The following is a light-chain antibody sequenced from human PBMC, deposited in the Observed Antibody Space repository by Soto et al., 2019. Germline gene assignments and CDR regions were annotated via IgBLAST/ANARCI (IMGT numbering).Light chain of an antibody. J-gene: IGKJ2*01. Sequence: DIQLTQSPSFLSASVGDRVTITCRASQGIRSLLTWYQQKPGKAPKLLIYAASSLQSGVPSRFSGSGSGTEFTLTISSLQPEDFATYFCLQHNNYPYTFGQGTKVDSK. V-gene: IGKV1-9*01. CDR3: LQHNNYPYT. CDR1: QGIRSL. CDR2: AAS.